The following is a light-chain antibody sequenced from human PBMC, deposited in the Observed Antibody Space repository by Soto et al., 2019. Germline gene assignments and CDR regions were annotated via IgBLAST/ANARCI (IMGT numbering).Light chain of an antibody. CDR2: GAS. V-gene: IGKV1-33*01. CDR3: QQYDNLPLT. J-gene: IGKJ5*01. Sequence: DIQMTQSPSSLSASVGDRVTITCQASQDISNYLNWYQQKAGKAPTLLIYGASNLETGVPSRFSGSGSGTDFTFTISSLQPEDIATYYGQQYDNLPLTCGQGTRLEI. CDR1: QDISNY.